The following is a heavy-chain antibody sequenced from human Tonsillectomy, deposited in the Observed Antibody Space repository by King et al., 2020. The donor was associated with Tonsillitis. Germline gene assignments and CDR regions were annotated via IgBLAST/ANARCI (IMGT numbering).Heavy chain of an antibody. CDR3: VGSMGWLPDY. Sequence: EVQLVESGGGLVQPGGSLRLSCAASGFTFSDYWMNWVRQAPGKGLEWVAIIKKDGSETSYVDSVKDRFTISRDNAKKSLYLQMNSLTAEDTAVYYCVGSMGWLPDYWGQGTLVTVSS. D-gene: IGHD6-19*01. CDR2: IKKDGSET. CDR1: GFTFSDYW. V-gene: IGHV3-7*01. J-gene: IGHJ4*02.